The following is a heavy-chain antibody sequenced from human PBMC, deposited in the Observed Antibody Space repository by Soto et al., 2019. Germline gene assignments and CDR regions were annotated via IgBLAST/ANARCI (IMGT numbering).Heavy chain of an antibody. J-gene: IGHJ6*02. CDR2: INPNSGGT. CDR3: AIDRYDFWSHVYYCMEV. V-gene: IGHV1-2*02. Sequence: GASVKVSFNASGYTFTGDYMHWVRPAPGQVRECIGCINPNSGGTNYAQNFQGRVTMTRDTSISTAYMQLSRLRSDDTAVYYCAIDRYDFWSHVYYCMEVVGQATTDNVSS. D-gene: IGHD3-3*01. CDR1: GYTFTGDY.